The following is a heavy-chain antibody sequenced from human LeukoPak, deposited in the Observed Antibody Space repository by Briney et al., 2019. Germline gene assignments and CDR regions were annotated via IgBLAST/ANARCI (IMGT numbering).Heavy chain of an antibody. CDR1: GFTFSSYG. CDR2: ISGSGGST. Sequence: GGTLRLSCAASGFTFSSYGMSWVRQAPGKGLEWVSAISGSGGSTYYADSVKGRFTISRDNSENTLYLQMNSLRAEDTAVYYCAKDARVYWVRYFDYWGQGTLVTVSS. V-gene: IGHV3-23*01. D-gene: IGHD1-26*01. J-gene: IGHJ4*02. CDR3: AKDARVYWVRYFDY.